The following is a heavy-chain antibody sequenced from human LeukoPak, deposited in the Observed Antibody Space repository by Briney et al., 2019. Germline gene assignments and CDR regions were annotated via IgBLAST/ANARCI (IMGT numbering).Heavy chain of an antibody. J-gene: IGHJ3*02. CDR3: ARGDFVYAFDI. V-gene: IGHV4-39*07. CDR2: VYYSGNT. D-gene: IGHD3/OR15-3a*01. CDR1: GGSISSNDYY. Sequence: KPSETLSLTCTVSGGSISSNDYYSGWIRQPPGKGLEWIGSVYYSGNTYYNPSLKSRLTISVDRSKNHFSLKLSSVTAADTAVYYCARGDFVYAFDIWGQGTMVTVSS.